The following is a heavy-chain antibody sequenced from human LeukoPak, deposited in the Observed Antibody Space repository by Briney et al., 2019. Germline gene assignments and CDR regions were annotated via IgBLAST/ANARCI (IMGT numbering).Heavy chain of an antibody. J-gene: IGHJ4*02. CDR2: INSGGSGT. D-gene: IGHD4-23*01. Sequence: PGGSLRLSCAASGFPLSSYWMHWVRQTAGKGLVWVSRINSGGSGTSYADSVKGRFTISRDNSKNTLYLQMNSLRAEDTAVYYCAREGGYGGNSGPLDYWGQGTLVTVSS. CDR3: AREGGYGGNSGPLDY. V-gene: IGHV3-74*01. CDR1: GFPLSSYW.